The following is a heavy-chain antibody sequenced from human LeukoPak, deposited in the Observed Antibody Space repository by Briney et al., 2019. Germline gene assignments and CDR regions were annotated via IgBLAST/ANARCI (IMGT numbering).Heavy chain of an antibody. CDR2: ISYDGSNK. CDR1: GFPFRSYG. D-gene: IGHD6-19*01. V-gene: IGHV3-30*18. J-gene: IGHJ4*02. CDR3: AKGDSSGWSPFDY. Sequence: PGRSLRLSCAASGFPFRSYGMHWVRQAPGKGLEWVAVISYDGSNKYYADSVKGRFTISRDNSKNTLYLQMNSLRAEDTAVYYCAKGDSSGWSPFDYWGQGTLVTVSS.